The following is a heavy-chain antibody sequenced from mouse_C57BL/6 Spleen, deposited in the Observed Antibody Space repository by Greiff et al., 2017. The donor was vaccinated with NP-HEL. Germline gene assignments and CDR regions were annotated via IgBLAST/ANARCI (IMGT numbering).Heavy chain of an antibody. CDR2: INPSNGGT. CDR1: GYTFTSYW. V-gene: IGHV1-53*01. CDR3: AISTLYYGNYEEYYFDY. J-gene: IGHJ2*01. Sequence: QVQLQQPGPELVKPGASVKLSCKASGYTFTSYWMHWVKQRPGKGLEWIGNINPSNGGTNYNEKFKSKATLTVDKSSSTAYMQLSSLTSEDSAVYYCAISTLYYGNYEEYYFDYWGQGTTLTVSS. D-gene: IGHD2-1*01.